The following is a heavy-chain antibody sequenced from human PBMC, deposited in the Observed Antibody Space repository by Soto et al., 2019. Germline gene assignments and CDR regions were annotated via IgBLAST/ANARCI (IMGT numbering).Heavy chain of an antibody. D-gene: IGHD4-17*01. J-gene: IGHJ4*02. CDR1: EYNFDNNH. CDR2: INPSGDTT. Sequence: EASVKVSCKASEYNFDNNHMHWVRQTPGQGLEWMAIINPSGDTTRHAQEFQGRVTVTRDTSTSTAYMELSGLTSEDTAVYYCARDGRNRLTTVFDYWGQGTLVTVSS. V-gene: IGHV1-46*02. CDR3: ARDGRNRLTTVFDY.